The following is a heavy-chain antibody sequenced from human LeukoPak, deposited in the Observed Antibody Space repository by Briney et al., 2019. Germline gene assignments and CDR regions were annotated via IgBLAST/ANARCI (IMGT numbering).Heavy chain of an antibody. J-gene: IGHJ5*02. D-gene: IGHD3-10*01. CDR3: ARLRVRGVTIPGVLTSNWFDP. CDR2: IYYSGST. Sequence: SETLSPTCTVSGGSISSYYWSWIRQPPGKGLEWIGYIYYSGSTNYNPSLKSRVTISVDTSKNQFSLKLSSVTAADTAVYYCARLRVRGVTIPGVLTSNWFDPWGQGTLVTVSS. V-gene: IGHV4-59*08. CDR1: GGSISSYY.